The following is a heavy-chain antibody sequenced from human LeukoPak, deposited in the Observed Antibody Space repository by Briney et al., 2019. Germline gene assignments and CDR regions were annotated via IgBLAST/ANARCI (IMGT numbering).Heavy chain of an antibody. V-gene: IGHV3-23*01. CDR2: ISGSGGST. Sequence: GGSLRLSCAASEFTFSSYGMSWVRQAPGKGLEWVSAISGSGGSTYYADSVKGRFTISRDNAKNSLYLQMNSLRAEDTAVYYCARARVVPAAMGYYYYYMDVWGKGTTVTISS. J-gene: IGHJ6*03. CDR3: ARARVVPAAMGYYYYYMDV. D-gene: IGHD2-2*01. CDR1: EFTFSSYG.